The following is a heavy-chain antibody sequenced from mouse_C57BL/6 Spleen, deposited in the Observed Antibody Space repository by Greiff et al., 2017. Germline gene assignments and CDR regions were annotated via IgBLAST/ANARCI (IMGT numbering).Heavy chain of an antibody. J-gene: IGHJ3*01. Sequence: VQLQQPGAELVKPGASVKMSCKASGYTFTSYWITWVKQRPGQGLEWIGDIYPGSGSTNYNEKFKSKATLTVDTSSSTAYMQLSSLTSEDSAVYYCARYPIYYEAWFAYWGQGTLDTVSA. V-gene: IGHV1-55*01. CDR2: IYPGSGST. CDR3: ARYPIYYEAWFAY. CDR1: GYTFTSYW. D-gene: IGHD2-4*01.